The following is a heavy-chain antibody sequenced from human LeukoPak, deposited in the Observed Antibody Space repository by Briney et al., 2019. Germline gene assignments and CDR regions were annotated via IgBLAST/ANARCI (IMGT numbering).Heavy chain of an antibody. CDR2: ISAYNGNT. D-gene: IGHD6-13*01. V-gene: IGHV1-18*01. CDR3: ARAGSYSSSWYGLY. Sequence: ASVKVFCKASGYTFTSYGISWVRQAPGQGLEWMGWISAYNGNTNYAQKLQGRVTMTTDTSTSTAYMELRSLRSDDTAVYYCARAGSYSSSWYGLYWGQGTLVTVSS. J-gene: IGHJ4*02. CDR1: GYTFTSYG.